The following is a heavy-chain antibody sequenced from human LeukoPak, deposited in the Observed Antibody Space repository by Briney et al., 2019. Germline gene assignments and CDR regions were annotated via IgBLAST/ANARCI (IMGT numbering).Heavy chain of an antibody. Sequence: SGGSLRLSWAASGFTVSNNYMSWVRQAPGKGLEWVSVIYSSGNTYYADSVKGRFTISRDNSKNTLYLQMNSLRAEDTAVYYCALGTRGVMSDYWGQGTLVTVAS. V-gene: IGHV3-53*01. CDR3: ALGTRGVMSDY. CDR1: GFTVSNNY. J-gene: IGHJ4*02. D-gene: IGHD3-10*01. CDR2: IYSSGNT.